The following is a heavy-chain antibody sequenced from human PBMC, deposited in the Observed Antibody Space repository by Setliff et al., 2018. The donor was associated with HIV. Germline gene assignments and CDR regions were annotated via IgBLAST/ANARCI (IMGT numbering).Heavy chain of an antibody. CDR1: VFTFNNYG. Sequence: PGGSLRLSCAASVFTFNNYGMNWVRQAPGKGLEWVAFIRYDGSRKYYVDSVKGRFTISRDNSKNTLYLQMNSLRVEDTAVYYCAKDVCSGAYCYAYYYYGMDVWGQGTMVTVS. CDR2: IRYDGSRK. V-gene: IGHV3-30*02. CDR3: AKDVCSGAYCYAYYYYGMDV. J-gene: IGHJ6*02. D-gene: IGHD2-15*01.